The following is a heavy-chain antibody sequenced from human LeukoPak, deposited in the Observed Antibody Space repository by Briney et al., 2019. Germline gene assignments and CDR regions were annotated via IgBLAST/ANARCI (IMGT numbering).Heavy chain of an antibody. CDR3: ARQPSARDNWSDDRALSFDS. CDR1: GGSISSYY. V-gene: IGHV4-4*07. J-gene: IGHJ4*01. D-gene: IGHD1-20*01. Sequence: PSETLSLTCTVSGGSISSYYWSWIRQPAGKGLEWIGRIYTSGSTNYNPSLTSRVTMSVDTSKNQFSLKLSSVTAADTAVYYCARQPSARDNWSDDRALSFDSWGHRALVTASP. CDR2: IYTSGST.